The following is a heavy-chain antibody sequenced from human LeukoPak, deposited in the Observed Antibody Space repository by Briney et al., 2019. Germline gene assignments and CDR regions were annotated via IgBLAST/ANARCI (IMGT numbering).Heavy chain of an antibody. D-gene: IGHD1-26*01. CDR2: INPNSGAT. J-gene: IGHJ4*02. CDR3: ATVGAKTFDH. Sequence: GASVKVSCKASGYTFTDYYVHWVRQAPGQGLEWMGWINPNSGATNYAQKFQGRVTMTRDTSISTAYMELSRLRSDDTAVYYCATVGAKTFDHWGQGTLVTASS. CDR1: GYTFTDYY. V-gene: IGHV1-2*02.